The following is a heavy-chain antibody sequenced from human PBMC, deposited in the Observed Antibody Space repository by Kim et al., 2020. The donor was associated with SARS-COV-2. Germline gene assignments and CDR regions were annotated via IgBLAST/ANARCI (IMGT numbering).Heavy chain of an antibody. CDR3: ARIRYDILTSVYYGMDV. CDR1: GFSLSTSGMC. CDR2: IDWDDDK. Sequence: SGPTLVNPTQTLTLTCTFSGFSLSTSGMCVSWIRQPPGKALEWLALIDWDDDKYYSTSLKTRLTISKDTSKNQVVLTMTNMDPVDTATYYCARIRYDILTSVYYGMDVWGQGTTVTVSS. D-gene: IGHD3-9*01. V-gene: IGHV2-70*01. J-gene: IGHJ6*02.